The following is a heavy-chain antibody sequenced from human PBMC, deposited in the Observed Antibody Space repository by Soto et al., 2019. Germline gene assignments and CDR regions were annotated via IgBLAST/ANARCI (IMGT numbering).Heavy chain of an antibody. CDR3: ATTHSGWCTPFDS. CDR1: GFIFSSYA. D-gene: IGHD6-19*01. J-gene: IGHJ4*02. V-gene: IGHV3-23*01. CDR2: ISGSGTTT. Sequence: EVQLLESGGGLVQPGGSLRLSCAASGFIFSSYALSWVRQAPGKGLEWVSAISGSGTTTYYADSVKGRFTFSRDNSNNMLFLQTNRLRFDDTAVYYCATTHSGWCTPFDSWGQGTLVTVSS.